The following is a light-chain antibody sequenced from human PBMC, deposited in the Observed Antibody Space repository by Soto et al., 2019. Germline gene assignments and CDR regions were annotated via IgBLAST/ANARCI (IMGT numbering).Light chain of an antibody. Sequence: EIVMTQSPATLSLSPGERATLSCRASQSVSSSYLSWYQQKPGQAPRLLIYGASTRATGIPARLSGSGSGTDFTLTISSLQPEDFAVYYCQQDYNLPYTFGQGTKVDIK. CDR2: GAS. V-gene: IGKV3D-7*01. CDR3: QQDYNLPYT. CDR1: QSVSSSY. J-gene: IGKJ2*01.